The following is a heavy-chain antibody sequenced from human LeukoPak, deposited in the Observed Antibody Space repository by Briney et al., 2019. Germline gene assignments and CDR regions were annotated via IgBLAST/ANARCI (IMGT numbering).Heavy chain of an antibody. CDR1: GGTFSSYA. CDR2: IITIYGTA. D-gene: IGHD3-3*01. CDR3: ARAQTIGDFWSGYYDWWFDP. J-gene: IGHJ5*02. Sequence: ASVKVSCKASGGTFSSYAISWVRQAPRQRLEWMGGIITIYGTANYAQKFQGRVTITADESTSTAYMELSSLRSEDTAVYYCARAQTIGDFWSGYYDWWFDPWGQGTLVTVSS. V-gene: IGHV1-69*13.